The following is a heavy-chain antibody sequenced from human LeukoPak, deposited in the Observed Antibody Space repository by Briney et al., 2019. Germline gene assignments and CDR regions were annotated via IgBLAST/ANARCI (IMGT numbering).Heavy chain of an antibody. CDR2: IKQDGSEK. J-gene: IGHJ4*02. Sequence: PGGSLRLSCAASGFTFSSYWMSWVRQAPGKGLEWVANIKQDGSEKYYVDSVKGRFTISRDNAKNSLYLQMNSLRAEDTAVYYCARDPKPKYGGYYVYWGQGTLVTVSS. V-gene: IGHV3-7*01. D-gene: IGHD5-12*01. CDR3: ARDPKPKYGGYYVY. CDR1: GFTFSSYW.